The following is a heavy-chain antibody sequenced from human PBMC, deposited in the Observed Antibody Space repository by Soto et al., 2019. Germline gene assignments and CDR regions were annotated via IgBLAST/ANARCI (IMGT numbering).Heavy chain of an antibody. CDR1: GFSFSSYA. V-gene: IGHV3-23*01. Sequence: EVQLLESGGGLAQPGGSLRLSCAASGFSFSSYAMSWVRQAPGKGLDWVSCINGSGDRKYYADSVKGRFTISRDNSKNTLVLQMNSLRAEDTAVYYCAKVGYSYGAPDVWGQGTLVTVSS. CDR2: INGSGDRK. D-gene: IGHD5-18*01. CDR3: AKVGYSYGAPDV. J-gene: IGHJ4*02.